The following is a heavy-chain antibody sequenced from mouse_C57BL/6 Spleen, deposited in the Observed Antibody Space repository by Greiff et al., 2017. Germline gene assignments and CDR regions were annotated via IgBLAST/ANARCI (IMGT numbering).Heavy chain of an antibody. CDR2: IYPRSGNT. CDR1: GYTFTSYG. V-gene: IGHV1-81*01. D-gene: IGHD1-1*01. J-gene: IGHJ4*01. Sequence: VQVVESGAELARPGASVKLSCKASGYTFTSYGIRWVKQRTGQGLEWIGEIYPRSGNTYYNEKFKGKATLTADKSSSTAYMELRSLTSEDSAVYFCARGMGSSLYYAMDYWGQGTSVTVSS. CDR3: ARGMGSSLYYAMDY.